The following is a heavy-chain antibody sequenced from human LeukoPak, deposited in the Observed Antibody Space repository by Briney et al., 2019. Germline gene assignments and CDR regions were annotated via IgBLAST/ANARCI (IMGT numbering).Heavy chain of an antibody. D-gene: IGHD2-21*01. J-gene: IGHJ6*03. CDR1: GGTFSSYA. CDR3: ARDVRDDYYYYYMDV. CDR2: IIPIFGTA. Sequence: GASVKVSCKASGGTFSSYAISWVRQAPGQGLEWMGGIIPIFGTANYAQKFQGRVTITTDESTSTAYMELSSLRSEDMAVYYCARDVRDDYYYYYMDVWGKGTTVTVSS. V-gene: IGHV1-69*05.